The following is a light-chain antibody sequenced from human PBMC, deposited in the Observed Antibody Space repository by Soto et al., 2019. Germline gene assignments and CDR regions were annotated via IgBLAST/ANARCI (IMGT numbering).Light chain of an antibody. V-gene: IGKV1-17*01. J-gene: IGKJ5*01. Sequence: DIQVTQSPSSLSASVGDRVTITCRASQNIRNSLGWYQQKPGKAPKRLIYAVSTLQSGVPSRFSGSGSGTDFTLTISSLEPEDFAVYYCQQRSNWPITFGQGTRLEIK. CDR3: QQRSNWPIT. CDR2: AVS. CDR1: QNIRNS.